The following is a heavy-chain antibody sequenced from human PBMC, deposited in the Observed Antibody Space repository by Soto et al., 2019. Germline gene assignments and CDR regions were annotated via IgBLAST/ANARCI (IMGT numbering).Heavy chain of an antibody. Sequence: QVQLQESGPGLVKPSQTLSLTCTVSGGSISSGGYYWSWIRQHPGKGLEWIGYIYYSGSTYYNPSLKRRVTISVDTSKNQFSLKLSSVTAADTAVYYCAGSPPGAADYYYYGMGVWGQGTTVTVSS. CDR3: AGSPPGAADYYYYGMGV. CDR1: GGSISSGGYY. V-gene: IGHV4-31*03. J-gene: IGHJ6*02. D-gene: IGHD3-10*01. CDR2: IYYSGST.